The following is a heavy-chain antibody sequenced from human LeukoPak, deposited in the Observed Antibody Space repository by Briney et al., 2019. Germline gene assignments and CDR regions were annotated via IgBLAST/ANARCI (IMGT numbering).Heavy chain of an antibody. CDR2: ISGRCGST. J-gene: IGHJ4*02. V-gene: IGHV3-23*01. Sequence: PGGSLRLSCAASGFTFSSYPMSWVRQAPGKGLEWVSAISGRCGSTYYADSVKGRFTISIDNSKNTLDLQMNRLRAEDTAVYYCATSSDYYDSSGYFPHWGQGTMVTVSS. CDR3: ATSSDYYDSSGYFPH. D-gene: IGHD3-22*01. CDR1: GFTFSSYP.